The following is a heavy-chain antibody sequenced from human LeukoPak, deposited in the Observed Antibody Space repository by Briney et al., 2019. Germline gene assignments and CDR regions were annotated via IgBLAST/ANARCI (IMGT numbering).Heavy chain of an antibody. CDR3: AKAVRSMVTGGGYFDS. Sequence: AGGSLRFSTAGYAHAFGSYAMSWVRQAPGKGREWVSSPRGGGDSRYYADSVMGRFTISRDNSKNTLYLQMNSLRAEDTAVYYCAKAVRSMVTGGGYFDSWGQGTLVTVSS. D-gene: IGHD3-10*01. V-gene: IGHV3-23*01. CDR2: PRGGGDSR. J-gene: IGHJ4*02. CDR1: AHAFGSYA.